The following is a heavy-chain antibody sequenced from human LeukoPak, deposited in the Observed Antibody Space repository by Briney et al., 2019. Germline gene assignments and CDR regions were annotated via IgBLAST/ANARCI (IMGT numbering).Heavy chain of an antibody. CDR2: ISYDGSNK. D-gene: IGHD6-19*01. CDR3: ARDLLIAVAGTSVY. J-gene: IGHJ4*02. CDR1: GFTFRNYW. Sequence: PGGSLRLSCAASGFTFRNYWMSWVRQAPGRGLEWVAVISYDGSNKYYADSVEGRFTISRDNSKNTLYLQMNSLRAEDTAVYYCARDLLIAVAGTSVYWGQGTLVTVSS. V-gene: IGHV3-30-3*01.